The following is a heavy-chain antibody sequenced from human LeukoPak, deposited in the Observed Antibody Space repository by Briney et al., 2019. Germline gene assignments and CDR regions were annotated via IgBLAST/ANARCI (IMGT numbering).Heavy chain of an antibody. CDR2: ISGYNGNI. J-gene: IGHJ5*02. V-gene: IGHV1-18*01. Sequence: ASVTVSFMASGYTFTNYGVNWVRQAPGQGREWMGWISGYNGNIKYAQKLQGRVTMTTDTSTSTAYMELRSLRSDDTAVYYCARVLLYGSGRQSWFDPWGQGTLVTVSS. CDR1: GYTFTNYG. D-gene: IGHD3-10*01. CDR3: ARVLLYGSGRQSWFDP.